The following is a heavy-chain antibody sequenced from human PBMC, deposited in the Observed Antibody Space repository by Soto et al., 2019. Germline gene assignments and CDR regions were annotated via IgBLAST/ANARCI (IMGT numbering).Heavy chain of an antibody. CDR1: GGSISSSNW. CDR2: IYHSGST. D-gene: IGHD6-19*01. CDR3: ARDKTRIAVAGLYYYYGMDV. J-gene: IGHJ6*02. Sequence: QVQLQESGPGLVKPSGTLSLTCAVSGGSISSSNWWSWVRQPPGKGLEWIGEIYHSGSTNYNPSLNSRVTRSVDKSKNQFSLKLSSVTAADTAVYYCARDKTRIAVAGLYYYYGMDVWGQGTTVTVSS. V-gene: IGHV4-4*02.